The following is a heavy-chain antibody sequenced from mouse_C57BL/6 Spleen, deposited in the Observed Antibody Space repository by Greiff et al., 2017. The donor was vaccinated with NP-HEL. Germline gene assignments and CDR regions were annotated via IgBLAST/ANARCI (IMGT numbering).Heavy chain of an antibody. Sequence: EVQLQQSGPELVKPGASVKISCKASGYTFTDYYMNWVKQSHGKSLEWIGDINPNNGGTSYNQKFKGKATLTVDKSSSTAYMELRSLTSEDSAVYYCARSPLIYYGNYDYWGQGTTLTVSS. CDR3: ARSPLIYYGNYDY. J-gene: IGHJ2*01. CDR1: GYTFTDYY. CDR2: INPNNGGT. V-gene: IGHV1-26*01. D-gene: IGHD2-1*01.